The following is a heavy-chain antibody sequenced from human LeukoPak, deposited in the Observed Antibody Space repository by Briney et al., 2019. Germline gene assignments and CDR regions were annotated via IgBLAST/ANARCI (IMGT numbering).Heavy chain of an antibody. Sequence: SETLSLTCTVSGGSISSSSYYWGRIRQPPGKGLECIGSIYYSGSTYYNPSLKSRVTISVDTSKNQFSLKLSSVTAADTAVYYCARDVDCSSTSCYYYYGMDVWGQGTTVTVSS. V-gene: IGHV4-39*07. CDR2: IYYSGST. CDR3: ARDVDCSSTSCYYYYGMDV. CDR1: GGSISSSSYY. D-gene: IGHD2-2*01. J-gene: IGHJ6*02.